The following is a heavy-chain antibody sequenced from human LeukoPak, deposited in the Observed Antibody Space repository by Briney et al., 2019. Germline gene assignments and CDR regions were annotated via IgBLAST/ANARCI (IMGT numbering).Heavy chain of an antibody. CDR2: INHSGST. V-gene: IGHV4-34*01. D-gene: IGHD3-16*02. Sequence: KPSETLSLTCAVYGGSFSGYYWSWIRQPPGKGLEWIGEINHSGSTNYNPSLKSRVTISVDTSKNQFSLKLSSVTAADTAVYYCARVLTMGYVWGSYRAPTFDYWGQGTLVTVSS. CDR3: ARVLTMGYVWGSYRAPTFDY. J-gene: IGHJ4*02. CDR1: GGSFSGYY.